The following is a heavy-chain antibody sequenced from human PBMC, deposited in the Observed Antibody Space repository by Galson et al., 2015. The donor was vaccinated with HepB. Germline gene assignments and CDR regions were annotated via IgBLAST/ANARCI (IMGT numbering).Heavy chain of an antibody. J-gene: IGHJ4*02. CDR1: GYTFTGYY. V-gene: IGHV1-2*02. D-gene: IGHD6-6*01. Sequence: SVKVSCKASGYTFTGYYMHWVRQAPGQGLEWMGWINPNSGGTNYAQKFQGRVTMTRDTSISTAYMELSRLRSDDTAVYYCARTVYSSSPSEGYWGQGTLVTVSS. CDR3: ARTVYSSSPSEGY. CDR2: INPNSGGT.